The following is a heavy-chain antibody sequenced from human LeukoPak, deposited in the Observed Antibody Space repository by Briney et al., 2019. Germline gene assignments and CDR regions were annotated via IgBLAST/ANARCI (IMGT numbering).Heavy chain of an antibody. J-gene: IGHJ4*02. CDR2: ISYDGSNK. V-gene: IGHV3-30*04. CDR1: GFTFSSYA. Sequence: PGGSLRLSCAASGFTFSSYAMHWVRQAPGKGLEWVAVISYDGSNKYYADSVKGRFTISRDNSKNTLYLQMNSLRAEDTAVYYCARGGLYGDYGPMDYWGQGTLVTVSS. CDR3: ARGGLYGDYGPMDY. D-gene: IGHD4-17*01.